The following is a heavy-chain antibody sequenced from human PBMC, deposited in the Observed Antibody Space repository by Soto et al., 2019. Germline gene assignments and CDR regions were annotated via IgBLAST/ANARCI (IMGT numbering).Heavy chain of an antibody. Sequence: ASVKVSCNASGYSFTSYAIYWVPPAPGQRLEWMGWLNAGNANTKYSQKLQGRVTFTGDTSASTAHMELSSLRSEDTAVYFCARGVENIVVVLDVFGYYGMDVWGQGTTVTVSS. V-gene: IGHV1-3*01. CDR3: ARGVENIVVVLDVFGYYGMDV. CDR2: LNAGNANT. D-gene: IGHD2-2*01. J-gene: IGHJ6*02. CDR1: GYSFTSYA.